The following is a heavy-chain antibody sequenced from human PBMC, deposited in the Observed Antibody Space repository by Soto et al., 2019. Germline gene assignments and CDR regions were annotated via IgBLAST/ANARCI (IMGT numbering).Heavy chain of an antibody. CDR1: GGSFSGYY. Sequence: SETLSLTCAVYGGSFSGYYWSWIRQPPGKGLEWIGEINHSGSTNYNPSLKSRVTISVDTSKNQFSLKLSSVTAADTAVYYCARRGLNSNGLFYFDSWGQGSLVTVSS. J-gene: IGHJ4*02. D-gene: IGHD1-20*01. V-gene: IGHV4-34*01. CDR2: INHSGST. CDR3: ARRGLNSNGLFYFDS.